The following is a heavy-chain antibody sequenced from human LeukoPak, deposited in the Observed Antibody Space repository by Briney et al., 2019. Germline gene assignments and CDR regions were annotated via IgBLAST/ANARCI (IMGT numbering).Heavy chain of an antibody. J-gene: IGHJ4*02. V-gene: IGHV1-8*03. CDR1: GYTFTSYD. D-gene: IGHD3-10*01. CDR2: MNPNSGNT. CDR3: ARGRYYGSTNDY. Sequence: GASVKASCKASGYTFTSYDINWVRQATGQGLEWMGWMNPNSGNTGYAQKFQGRVTITRNTSISTAYMELSSLRSEDTAVYYCARGRYYGSTNDYWGQGTLVTVSS.